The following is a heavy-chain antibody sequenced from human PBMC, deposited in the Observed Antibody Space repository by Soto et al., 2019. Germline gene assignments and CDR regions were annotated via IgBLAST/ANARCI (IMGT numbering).Heavy chain of an antibody. D-gene: IGHD6-13*01. CDR2: IYYSGST. CDR3: ARVPGYSSPYYGMDV. CDR1: RGSISSGDYY. Sequence: QVQLQESGPGLVKPSQTLSLTCTVSRGSISSGDYYWSWIRQPPGKGLEWIGYIYYSGSTYYNPSLKSRVTISVDTSKNQYSLKLSSVTAADTAVYYCARVPGYSSPYYGMDVWGQGTTVTVSS. J-gene: IGHJ6*02. V-gene: IGHV4-30-4*01.